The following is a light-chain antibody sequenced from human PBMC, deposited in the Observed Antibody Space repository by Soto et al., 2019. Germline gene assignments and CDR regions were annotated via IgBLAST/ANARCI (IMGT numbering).Light chain of an antibody. Sequence: DLQMTQSPSSVSASVGDRVTITCRASQDISTYLVWYQQKPGTAPNLLISGASSLQSGVPSRFSGSGCGTDFTLTIPSLQPEDVATYYCQQANIFPRAFGQGTKVAIK. V-gene: IGKV1-12*01. J-gene: IGKJ1*01. CDR2: GAS. CDR1: QDISTY. CDR3: QQANIFPRA.